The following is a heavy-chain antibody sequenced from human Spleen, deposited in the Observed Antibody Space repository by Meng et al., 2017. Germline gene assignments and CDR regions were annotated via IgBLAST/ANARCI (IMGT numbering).Heavy chain of an antibody. CDR3: ARDFFDGYYYYYGMDV. J-gene: IGHJ6*02. CDR2: IKQDGSEK. CDR1: GFTFSSYW. V-gene: IGHV3-7*01. Sequence: GGSLRLSCAASGFTFSSYWMSWVRQAPGKGLEWVANIKQDGSEKYYVDCVKGRFTISRDNAKNSLYLQMNSLRAEDTAVYYCARDFFDGYYYYYGMDVWGQGTTVTVSS. D-gene: IGHD3-9*01.